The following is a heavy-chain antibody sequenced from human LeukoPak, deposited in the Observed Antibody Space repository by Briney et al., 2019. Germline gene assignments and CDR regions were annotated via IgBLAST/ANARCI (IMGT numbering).Heavy chain of an antibody. CDR2: ISGSGGST. V-gene: IGHV3-23*01. CDR3: AKDLHIVVVSRFDP. D-gene: IGHD2-21*01. CDR1: GFTFSSYA. J-gene: IGHJ5*02. Sequence: GGSLRLSCAASGFTFSSYAMSWVRQAPGKWLEWVSAISGSGGSTYYADSVKGRFTISRDNSKNTLYLQMNSLRAEDTAVYYCAKDLHIVVVSRFDPWGQGTLVTVSS.